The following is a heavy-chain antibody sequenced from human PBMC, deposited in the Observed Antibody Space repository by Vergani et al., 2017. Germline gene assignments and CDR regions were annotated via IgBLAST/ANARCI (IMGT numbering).Heavy chain of an antibody. J-gene: IGHJ6*03. Sequence: QVQLVQSGAEVKKPGASVKVSCKASGYTFTGYYMHWVRQAPGQGLEWMGWINPNSGGTNYAQKFQGRVTMTRDTSISTAYMELRRLRSDDTAMYYCARDVRVVPAAAYYMDVWGKGTTVTVSS. D-gene: IGHD2-2*01. CDR1: GYTFTGYY. CDR2: INPNSGGT. CDR3: ARDVRVVPAAAYYMDV. V-gene: IGHV1-2*02.